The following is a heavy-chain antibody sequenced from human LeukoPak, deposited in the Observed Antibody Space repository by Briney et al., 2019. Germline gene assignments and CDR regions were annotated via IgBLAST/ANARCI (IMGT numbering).Heavy chain of an antibody. J-gene: IGHJ3*02. CDR1: GFTFSSYG. Sequence: GGSLRLSCAASGFTFSSYGMHWVRQAPGKGLEWVAVISYDGSNKYYADSVKGRFTISRDNSKNTLYLQMNSLRAEDTAVYYCARSSGWDNDAFDIWAKGQWSPSLQ. D-gene: IGHD6-19*01. V-gene: IGHV3-30*03. CDR3: ARSSGWDNDAFDI. CDR2: ISYDGSNK.